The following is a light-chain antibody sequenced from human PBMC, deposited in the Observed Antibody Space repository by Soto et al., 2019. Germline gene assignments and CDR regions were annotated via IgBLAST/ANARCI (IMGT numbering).Light chain of an antibody. Sequence: EIVMTQSTATLSVSPGERATLSFRASQSVSSNLAWYQQKPGQAPGLLIYGASTRVTGIPARFSGSGSGTEFTLTISSLQPKDFAVYYCQQYHNWWTFGQGTKVDIK. CDR3: QQYHNWWT. J-gene: IGKJ1*01. CDR1: QSVSSN. V-gene: IGKV3-15*01. CDR2: GAS.